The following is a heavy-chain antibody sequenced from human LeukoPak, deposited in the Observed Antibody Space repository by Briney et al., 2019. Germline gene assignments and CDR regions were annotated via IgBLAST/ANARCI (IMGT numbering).Heavy chain of an antibody. V-gene: IGHV3-66*01. J-gene: IGHJ4*02. CDR2: IYSGGST. D-gene: IGHD3-10*01. CDR1: GFTVSSNY. CDR3: ARSGVWFGEFNFDY. Sequence: PGESLRLSCAASGFTVSSNYMSWVRQAPGKGLEWVSVIYSGGSTYYADSVKGRFTISRDNSKNTLYLQMNSLRAEDTAVYYCARSGVWFGEFNFDYWGQGTLVTVSS.